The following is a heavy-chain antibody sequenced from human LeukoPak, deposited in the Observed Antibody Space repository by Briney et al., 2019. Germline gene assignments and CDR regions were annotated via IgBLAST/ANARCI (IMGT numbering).Heavy chain of an antibody. V-gene: IGHV3-74*01. J-gene: IGHJ4*02. CDR3: ARPGDGFDY. D-gene: IGHD3-10*01. Sequence: GGSLRLSCAASGFIFSDSAIHWVRQAPGKGLEWVARVKTDGSIAYYADSVRGRFIISRDNTKNTLYLQMNSLRAEDTAVYYCARPGDGFDYWGQGTLVTVSS. CDR1: GFIFSDSA. CDR2: VKTDGSIA.